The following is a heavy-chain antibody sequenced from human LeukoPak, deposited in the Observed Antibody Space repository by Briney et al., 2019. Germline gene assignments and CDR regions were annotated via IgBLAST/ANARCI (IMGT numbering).Heavy chain of an antibody. CDR2: ISYDGSNK. Sequence: GGSLRLSCAASGFTFSSYGMHGVRQAPAKGLEGVAVISYDGSNKYYADSVKGRFTISRDNSKNTLYLQMNSPRAEDTAVYYCAXEXXRXXXXDYAWXQGTLVTVS. CDR3: AXEXXRXXXXDYA. V-gene: IGHV3-30*03. D-gene: IGHD4-17*01. J-gene: IGHJ4*02. CDR1: GFTFSSYG.